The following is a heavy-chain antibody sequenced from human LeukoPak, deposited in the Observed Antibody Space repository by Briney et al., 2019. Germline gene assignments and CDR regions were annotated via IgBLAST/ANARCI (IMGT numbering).Heavy chain of an antibody. CDR3: ARTGARLVGAKDAFDI. V-gene: IGHV1-18*01. J-gene: IGHJ3*02. CDR2: ISAYNGNT. D-gene: IGHD1-26*01. CDR1: GYTFTSYG. Sequence: ASVKDSCKASGYTFTSYGISWVRQAPGQGLEWMGWISAYNGNTNYAQKLQGRVTMTTDTSTSTAYMELRSLRSEDTAVYYCARTGARLVGAKDAFDIWGQGTMVTVSS.